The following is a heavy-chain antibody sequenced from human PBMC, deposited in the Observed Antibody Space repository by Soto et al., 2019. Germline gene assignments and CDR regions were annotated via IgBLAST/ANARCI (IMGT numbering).Heavy chain of an antibody. CDR3: FGGNGGPQ. CDR2: IKPDGGAT. D-gene: IGHD3-16*01. CDR1: NFTFRNSW. V-gene: IGHV3-7*03. Sequence: SLRLSCATSNFTFRNSWINWVRQAPGKGLEWVANIKPDGGATNYVDSVKDRFTISRDNVRNSASLQMNSLRVEDTAAYFCFGGNGGPQWGQGTLVTVSS. J-gene: IGHJ4*02.